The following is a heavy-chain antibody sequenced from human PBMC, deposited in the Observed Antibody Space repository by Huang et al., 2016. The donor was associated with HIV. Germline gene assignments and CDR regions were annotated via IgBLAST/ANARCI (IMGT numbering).Heavy chain of an antibody. J-gene: IGHJ4*02. CDR1: GGSISTHY. V-gene: IGHV4-59*11. Sequence: QVQLQESGPGLVKPSETLSLTCTVSGGSISTHYWRWIRQTPGTGLEWIGSFDYSGSTNYSPSLKGRVTILLDTSKNQFSLRVNAVTTADTAMYYCARDHHDFWRGYRRMYFFDHWGQGTLVTVSS. CDR2: FDYSGST. D-gene: IGHD3-3*01. CDR3: ARDHHDFWRGYRRMYFFDH.